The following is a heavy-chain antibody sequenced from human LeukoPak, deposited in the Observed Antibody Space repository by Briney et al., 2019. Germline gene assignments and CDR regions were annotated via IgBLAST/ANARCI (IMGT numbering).Heavy chain of an antibody. D-gene: IGHD3-22*01. V-gene: IGHV3-30*04. J-gene: IGHJ4*02. Sequence: GGSLRLSCAASGFTFSSYAMHWVRQAPGKGLEWVAVISYDGSNKYYADSVKGRFTISRDNSKNTLYLQMNSLRAEDTAVYYCAKDGTGYSSGYFGNWGQGTLVTVSS. CDR1: GFTFSSYA. CDR3: AKDGTGYSSGYFGN. CDR2: ISYDGSNK.